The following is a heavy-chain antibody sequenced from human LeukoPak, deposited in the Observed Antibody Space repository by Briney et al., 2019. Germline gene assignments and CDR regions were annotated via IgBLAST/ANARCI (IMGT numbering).Heavy chain of an antibody. V-gene: IGHV4-30-2*01. Sequence: SETLSLTCGVSGGSITSDTYYWRWIRQPPGTGLEWIGYILHSGSSYYNPSLNSRVTISIDTSKNQFSLKLNSVTAADTAVYYCAKTRNFWSAYFDYWGQGTLVTVSS. J-gene: IGHJ4*02. CDR2: ILHSGSS. CDR3: AKTRNFWSAYFDY. D-gene: IGHD3-3*01. CDR1: GGSITSDTYY.